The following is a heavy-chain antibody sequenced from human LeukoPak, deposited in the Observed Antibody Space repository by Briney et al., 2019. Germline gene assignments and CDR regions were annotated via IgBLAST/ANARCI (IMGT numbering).Heavy chain of an antibody. CDR3: VQDWAWGAFGY. D-gene: IGHD7-27*01. Sequence: GGSLRLSCAASGFTFSTYGMNWVRQAPGKGLEWVSGITPDAGRTYYADSVKGRFTIYRDNSKNTVYLQMNSLGAEDAAVYYCVQDWAWGAFGYWGQGTLVTVSS. J-gene: IGHJ4*02. CDR2: ITPDAGRT. CDR1: GFTFSTYG. V-gene: IGHV3-23*01.